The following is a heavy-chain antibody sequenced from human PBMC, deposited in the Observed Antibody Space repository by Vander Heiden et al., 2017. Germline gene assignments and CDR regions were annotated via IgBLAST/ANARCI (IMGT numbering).Heavy chain of an antibody. Sequence: QVRVVESGGGVVRPGTSLRLPCAASGVAFSTSAMHWVRQGPGKGLEWVAIISYDGSHIGYAAAVKGRFTISRDNPENRLYLQMKSMRVEDTALYYCARDHAGGARVGMDYWGQGTLVTVSS. J-gene: IGHJ4*02. V-gene: IGHV3-30*01. CDR3: ARDHAGGARVGMDY. CDR1: GVAFSTSA. D-gene: IGHD1-26*01. CDR2: ISYDGSHI.